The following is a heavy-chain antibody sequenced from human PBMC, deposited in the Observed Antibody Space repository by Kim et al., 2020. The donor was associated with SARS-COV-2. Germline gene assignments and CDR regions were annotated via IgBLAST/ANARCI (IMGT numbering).Heavy chain of an antibody. Sequence: GESLKISCKGSGYSFTSYWISWVRQMPGKGLEWMGRIDPSDSYTNYSPSFQGHVTISADKSISTAYLQWSSLKASDTAMYYCARHGGGIVVVRDYYGMDVWGQGTTVTVSS. CDR3: ARHGGGIVVVRDYYGMDV. CDR2: IDPSDSYT. CDR1: GYSFTSYW. D-gene: IGHD2-2*01. J-gene: IGHJ6*02. V-gene: IGHV5-10-1*01.